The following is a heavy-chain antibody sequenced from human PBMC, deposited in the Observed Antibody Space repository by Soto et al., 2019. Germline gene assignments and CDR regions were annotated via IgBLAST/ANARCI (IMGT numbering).Heavy chain of an antibody. Sequence: GGSLRLSCAASGFTFSSYSMNWVRQAPGKGLEWVSYISSSSSTIYYADSVKGRFTISRDNAKNSLYLQMNSLRAEDTAVYYCARPYSSSWDDAFDIWGQGTMVTVSS. CDR2: ISSSSSTI. CDR3: ARPYSSSWDDAFDI. D-gene: IGHD6-13*01. J-gene: IGHJ3*02. V-gene: IGHV3-48*01. CDR1: GFTFSSYS.